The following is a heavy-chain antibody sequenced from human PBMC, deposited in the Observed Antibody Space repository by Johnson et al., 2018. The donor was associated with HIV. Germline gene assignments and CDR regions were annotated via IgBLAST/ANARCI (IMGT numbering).Heavy chain of an antibody. CDR2: ISYDGSNK. J-gene: IGHJ3*02. Sequence: QVQLVESGGGVVQPGRSQRLSCAASGFSFSNYGMHWVRQAPGKGLEWVAVISYDGSNKYYADSVKGRFTISRDNSKNTLYLQMNSLRPEDTAMYYCAREGNYYDSSSHVFDIWGQGTMVTVSS. CDR1: GFSFSNYG. V-gene: IGHV3-30*03. D-gene: IGHD3-22*01. CDR3: AREGNYYDSSSHVFDI.